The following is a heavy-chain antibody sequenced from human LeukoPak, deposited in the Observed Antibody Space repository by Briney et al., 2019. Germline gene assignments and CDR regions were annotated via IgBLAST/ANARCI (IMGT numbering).Heavy chain of an antibody. Sequence: SETLSLTCTVSGGSISSYYWSWIRQPPGKGLEWIGYIYYSGSTNYNPSLKSRGTISVDTSKNQFSLKLSSVTAADTAVYYCASRSRRYSGYDPLTYFDYWGQGTLVTVSS. CDR2: IYYSGST. D-gene: IGHD5-12*01. V-gene: IGHV4-59*08. CDR3: ASRSRRYSGYDPLTYFDY. J-gene: IGHJ4*02. CDR1: GGSISSYY.